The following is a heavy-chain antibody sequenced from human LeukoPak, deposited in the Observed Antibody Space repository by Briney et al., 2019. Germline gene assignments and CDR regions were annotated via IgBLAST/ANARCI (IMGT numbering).Heavy chain of an antibody. D-gene: IGHD3-22*01. J-gene: IGHJ2*01. V-gene: IGHV1-46*01. Sequence: ASVKVSCKASGYTFTSYYMHWVRQAPGQGLEWMGIINPSGGSTSYAQKFQGRVTMTRDTSTSTVYMELSSLRSEDTAVYYGARTVYYDSSGYYYSWYFDLWGRGTLVTVSS. CDR1: GYTFTSYY. CDR3: ARTVYYDSSGYYYSWYFDL. CDR2: INPSGGST.